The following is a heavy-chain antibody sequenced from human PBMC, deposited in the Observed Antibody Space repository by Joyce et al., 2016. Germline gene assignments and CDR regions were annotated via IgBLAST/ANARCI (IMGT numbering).Heavy chain of an antibody. CDR2: ISGTRYYI. CDR3: ARGGISYYYAMDV. D-gene: IGHD3-16*01. J-gene: IGHJ6*02. Sequence: QLVESGGGVVKPGGSLRLSCEASGSTFSGSSMSWFRQAPGKGLEWVAAISGTRYYIFHAETVRGRFTVSRDNAKKTLYLQMNSLRAEDSAVFYCARGGISYYYAMDVWGQGTTVTVSS. CDR1: GSTFSGSS. V-gene: IGHV3-21*01.